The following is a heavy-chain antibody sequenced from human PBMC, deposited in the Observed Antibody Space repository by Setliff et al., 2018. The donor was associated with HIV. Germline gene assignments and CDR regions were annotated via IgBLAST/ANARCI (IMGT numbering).Heavy chain of an antibody. D-gene: IGHD5-18*01. CDR1: GGSFSSSSYS. J-gene: IGHJ4*02. Sequence: PSETLSLTCIVSGGSFSSSSYSWGWIRLPPGKGLEWIGSIDYSGRTYYNPSLKSRVTISVDTSKNQFSLKLSSVTAADTAVYYCARHGYSSDLRISYCDSWGQGSLVTVSS. CDR3: ARHGYSSDLRISYCDS. CDR2: IDYSGRT. V-gene: IGHV4-39*01.